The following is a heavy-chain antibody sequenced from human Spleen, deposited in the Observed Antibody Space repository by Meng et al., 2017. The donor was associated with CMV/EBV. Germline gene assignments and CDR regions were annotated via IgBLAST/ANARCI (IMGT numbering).Heavy chain of an antibody. CDR3: ARGPPGFDP. CDR2: INHSGST. J-gene: IGHJ5*02. V-gene: IGHV4-34*01. CDR1: GGSFSGYY. Sequence: SETLSLTCAVYGGSFSGYYWSWIRQPPGKGLEWIGEINHSGSTNYNPSLKSRVTISADTSKNQFSLKLSSVTAADTAVYYCARGPPGFDPWGQGTLVTVSS.